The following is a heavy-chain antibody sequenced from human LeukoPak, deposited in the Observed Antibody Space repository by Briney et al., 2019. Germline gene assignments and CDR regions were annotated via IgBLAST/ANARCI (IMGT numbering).Heavy chain of an antibody. CDR3: ARMGVSYYYDSSTYYPVAFDV. CDR2: IFHSGSL. D-gene: IGHD3-22*01. V-gene: IGHV4-38-2*01. J-gene: IGHJ3*01. Sequence: SETLSLTCSVSGYSINGGYYWGWVRPSPGKGPEWIGTIFHSGSLFYNPSFKSRVTLSIDTSRDHFSLRLTSVTAADTAIYYCARMGVSYYYDSSTYYPVAFDVWGQGTKVTVSS. CDR1: GYSINGGYY.